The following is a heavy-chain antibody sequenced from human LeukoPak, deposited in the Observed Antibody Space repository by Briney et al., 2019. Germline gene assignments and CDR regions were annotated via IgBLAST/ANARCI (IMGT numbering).Heavy chain of an antibody. V-gene: IGHV3-9*03. J-gene: IGHJ3*02. Sequence: PGGSLRLSCAASGFTFDDYAMHWVRQVPGKGLEWVSGISWNSGSIGYADSVKGRFTISRDNAKNSLYLQMNSLRAEDMALYYCAKVAGSMYAFDIWGQGTMVTVS. CDR1: GFTFDDYA. CDR2: ISWNSGSI. CDR3: AKVAGSMYAFDI. D-gene: IGHD1-26*01.